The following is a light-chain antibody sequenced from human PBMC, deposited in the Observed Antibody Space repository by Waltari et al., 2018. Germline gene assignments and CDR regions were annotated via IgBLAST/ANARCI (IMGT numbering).Light chain of an antibody. J-gene: IGKJ4*01. CDR2: GAS. CDR1: LNLLSH. CDR3: QQRYNWRT. Sequence: EIVLTQSPATLSLSPGETATLSCRASLNLLSHLAWYQHKPGQAPRLLIYGASIRAPGIPGRFSGSGSGTDFTLTISSLEPDDFAVYYCQQRYNWRTFGGGTKVEIK. V-gene: IGKV3-11*01.